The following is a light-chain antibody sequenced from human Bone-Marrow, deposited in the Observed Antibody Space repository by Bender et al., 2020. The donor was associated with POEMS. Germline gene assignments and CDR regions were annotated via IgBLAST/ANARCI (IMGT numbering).Light chain of an antibody. CDR3: QVWDSSLFYV. Sequence: QSALTQPASVSGSPGQSITISCTGTSSDVSGFNYVSWYQQHPGKAPKLIIYDVSSRPSGVPDRFSGSKSGNTASLTISRVEAGDEADYYCQVWDSSLFYVFGTGTKVTVL. V-gene: IGLV2-14*01. J-gene: IGLJ1*01. CDR1: SSDVSGFNY. CDR2: DVS.